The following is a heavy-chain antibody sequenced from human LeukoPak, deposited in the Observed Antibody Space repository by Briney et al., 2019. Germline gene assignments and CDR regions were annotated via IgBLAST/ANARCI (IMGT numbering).Heavy chain of an antibody. CDR1: GFTFSSYA. D-gene: IGHD2-15*01. CDR2: ISGGGSST. J-gene: IGHJ5*02. CDR3: AKNVYCSGGSCYSGWFDP. Sequence: PGGSLRLSCAASGFTFSSYAMSWVRQAPGKGLEWVSAISGGGSSTYYADSVKGRFTISRDNFKNTLYLQMNSLRAEDTAVYYCAKNVYCSGGSCYSGWFDPWGQGTLVTVCS. V-gene: IGHV3-23*01.